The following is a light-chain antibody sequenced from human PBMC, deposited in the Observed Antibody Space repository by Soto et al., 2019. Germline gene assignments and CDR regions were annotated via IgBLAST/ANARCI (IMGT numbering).Light chain of an antibody. Sequence: QSALTQPASVSGSPGQSITISCTGTRSDVGGYNYVYWHQQHPGKAPKLMIYDVTNRPSGVSERFSGSKSGNTASLTISELQAEDDYYYCCNACTSSSTEVFGAGTKVTVL. CDR1: RSDVGGYNY. CDR3: NACTSSSTEV. CDR2: DVT. J-gene: IGLJ1*01. V-gene: IGLV2-14*01.